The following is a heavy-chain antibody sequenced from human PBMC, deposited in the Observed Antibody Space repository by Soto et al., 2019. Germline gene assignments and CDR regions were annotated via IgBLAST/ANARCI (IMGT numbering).Heavy chain of an antibody. CDR2: IRSKAYGGTT. CDR3: TRDLKLVDYGDYAEPFPFDI. Sequence: GGSLRLSCTASGFTFGDYAMSWFRQAPGKGLEWVGFIRSKAYGGTTEYAASVKGRFTISRDDSKSIAYLQMNSLKTEDTAVYYCTRDLKLVDYGDYAEPFPFDIWGQGTMVTVSS. CDR1: GFTFGDYA. D-gene: IGHD4-17*01. J-gene: IGHJ3*02. V-gene: IGHV3-49*03.